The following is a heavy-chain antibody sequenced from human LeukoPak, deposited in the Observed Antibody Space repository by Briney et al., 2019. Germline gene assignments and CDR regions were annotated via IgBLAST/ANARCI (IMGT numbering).Heavy chain of an antibody. CDR3: AKGYGFDSSGSEHYFEN. Sequence: PGGSLRLSCAASGFTFSNYGIHWVRQAPGKGLEWVAVISYDGSNKYYAESVKGQFTISRDNSKNTLYLQMNSLRAEDTAVYYCAKGYGFDSSGSEHYFENWGQGILVTVSS. J-gene: IGHJ4*02. CDR2: ISYDGSNK. D-gene: IGHD3-22*01. CDR1: GFTFSNYG. V-gene: IGHV3-30*18.